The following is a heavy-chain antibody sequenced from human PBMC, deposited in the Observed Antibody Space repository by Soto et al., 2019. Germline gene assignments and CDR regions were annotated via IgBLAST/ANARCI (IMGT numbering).Heavy chain of an antibody. V-gene: IGHV4-30-2*01. D-gene: IGHD3-16*01. CDR1: GGSFSDRRYS. J-gene: IGHJ4*02. Sequence: HLQLLESGSRLLKPSQTLSLTCAVSGGSFSDRRYSWSWIRQPPGKGLECIGYTYPDGAAYYNSSLVSRVTIAPDTTWRHFSLTLTSATAADTAIYYCGRTDSFGLFEYWGQGSLVSVSS. CDR3: GRTDSFGLFEY. CDR2: TYPDGAA.